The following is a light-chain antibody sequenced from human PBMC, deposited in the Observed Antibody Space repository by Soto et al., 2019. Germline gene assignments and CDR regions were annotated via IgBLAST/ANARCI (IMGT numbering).Light chain of an antibody. CDR1: SSDVGGYNY. J-gene: IGLJ2*01. CDR2: DVN. V-gene: IGLV2-14*03. CDR3: SSYTSSSTLRV. Sequence: QSALTQPASVSGSPGQSITISCTGTSSDVGGYNYVSWYQHHPGKAPKLMIYDVNFRPAGVSNRFSGSKSGNTASLTISGLQPEDEADYYCSSYTSSSTLRVFGGGTKLTVL.